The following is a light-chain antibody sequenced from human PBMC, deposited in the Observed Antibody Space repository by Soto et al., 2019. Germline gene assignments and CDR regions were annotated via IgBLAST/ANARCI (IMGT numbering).Light chain of an antibody. Sequence: EIVWTQSPGTLSLSPGERATLSCRASQSVSSSYLAWYQQKPGQAHRLIIYGASSRATGIPDRFSGSVSGTDFTLTISRLEPEDFAVYYGQQYGSSPTGTFGPWTKVDIK. CDR3: QQYGSSPTGT. V-gene: IGKV3-20*01. CDR1: QSVSSSY. CDR2: GAS. J-gene: IGKJ1*01.